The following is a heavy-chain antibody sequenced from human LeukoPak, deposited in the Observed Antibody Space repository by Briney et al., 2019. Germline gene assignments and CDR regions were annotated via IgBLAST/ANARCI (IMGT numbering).Heavy chain of an antibody. V-gene: IGHV3-33*06. CDR2: IWYDGNNK. CDR3: AKDWGYTTMVSYYFDY. CDR1: GFTFSGYG. D-gene: IGHD5-18*01. Sequence: GGSLRLSCAASGFTFSGYGMHWVRQAPDKGLEWVAVIWYDGNNKYYADSVKGRFTISRDNSKNTLYLQMNSLRVEDTAVYYCAKDWGYTTMVSYYFDYWGQGALVAVSS. J-gene: IGHJ4*02.